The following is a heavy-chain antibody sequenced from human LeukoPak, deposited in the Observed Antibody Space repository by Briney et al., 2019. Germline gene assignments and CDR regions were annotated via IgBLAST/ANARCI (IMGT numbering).Heavy chain of an antibody. V-gene: IGHV1-18*04. D-gene: IGHD6-19*01. CDR3: ARDNGSSGWYRRLDY. Sequence: ASVKVSCKASGYTFTSYGISWVRQAPGQGLEWMGWISAYNGNTSYAQKLQGRVTMTTDTSTSTAYMELRSLRSDDTAVYYCARDNGSSGWYRRLDYWGQGTLVTVSS. J-gene: IGHJ4*02. CDR1: GYTFTSYG. CDR2: ISAYNGNT.